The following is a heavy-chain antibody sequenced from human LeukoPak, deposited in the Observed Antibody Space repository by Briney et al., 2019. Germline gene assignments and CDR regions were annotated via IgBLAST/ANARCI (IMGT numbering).Heavy chain of an antibody. J-gene: IGHJ3*02. CDR3: ARDQGQWLSYDAFDI. Sequence: GASVKVSCKASKYTFTSHHIHWVRQAPGQGLEWMGIINPSGVSTTYAQKFQGRITITRDTSASTAYMELSSLRSEDTAVYYCARDQGQWLSYDAFDIWGQGTMVTVSS. CDR1: KYTFTSHH. D-gene: IGHD6-19*01. V-gene: IGHV1-46*01. CDR2: INPSGVST.